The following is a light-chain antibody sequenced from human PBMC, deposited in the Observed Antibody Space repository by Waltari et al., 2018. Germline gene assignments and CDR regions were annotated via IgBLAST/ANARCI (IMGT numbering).Light chain of an antibody. J-gene: IGKJ1*01. CDR2: WAS. V-gene: IGKV4-1*01. CDR1: QSVLYHSNNHNY. CDR3: QQYYSPPWT. Sequence: DTVMTQSPDSLAVSLGERATINCKSSQSVLYHSNNHNYLAWYQQKPGQPPRLLIYWASTRESGVPDRFSGSGSGTDFTLTISSLQAEDVAVYYCQQYYSPPWTFGQGTKVEIE.